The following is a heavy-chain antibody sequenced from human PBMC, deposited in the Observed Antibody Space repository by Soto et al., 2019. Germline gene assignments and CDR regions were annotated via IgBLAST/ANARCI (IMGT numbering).Heavy chain of an antibody. CDR3: ARGWGYFDSSGFPYLYAMDV. Sequence: SETLSLTCAVSGGSISSGGYSWSWIRQPPGKGLEWIGYIYHSGSTYYNPSLKSRVTISVDRSKNQFSLKLSSVTAEDTALYYCARGWGYFDSSGFPYLYAMDVWGQGTTVTVSS. V-gene: IGHV4-30-2*01. D-gene: IGHD3-22*01. J-gene: IGHJ6*02. CDR2: IYHSGST. CDR1: GGSISSGGYS.